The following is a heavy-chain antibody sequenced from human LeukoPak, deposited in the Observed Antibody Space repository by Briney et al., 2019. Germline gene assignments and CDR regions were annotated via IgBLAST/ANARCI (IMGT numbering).Heavy chain of an antibody. V-gene: IGHV4-34*01. CDR2: INHSGST. D-gene: IGHD4-23*01. Sequence: SETLSLTCAVYGGSFSGYYWSWIRQPPGKGLEWIGEINHSGSTNYNPSLKSRVTISVDTSKNQFSLKLSSVTAADTAVYYCARGLGTTVVTPIKGQPIGYWGQGTLVTVSS. CDR3: ARGLGTTVVTPIKGQPIGY. CDR1: GGSFSGYY. J-gene: IGHJ4*02.